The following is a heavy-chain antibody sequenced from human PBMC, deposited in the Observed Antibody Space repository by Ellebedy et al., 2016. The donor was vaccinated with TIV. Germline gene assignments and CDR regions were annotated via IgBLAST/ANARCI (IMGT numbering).Heavy chain of an antibody. Sequence: GESLKISCVASGFTFRNYGMHWVRQAPGQGLDWVALISYDGSNHHYADSVKCRFTISRDNSKNTLNLQMSSLRAEDTAMYYCAKDAYYYDRSGYHPDFWGQGTLVAVSS. CDR1: GFTFRNYG. V-gene: IGHV3-30*18. CDR2: ISYDGSNH. J-gene: IGHJ4*02. CDR3: AKDAYYYDRSGYHPDF. D-gene: IGHD3-22*01.